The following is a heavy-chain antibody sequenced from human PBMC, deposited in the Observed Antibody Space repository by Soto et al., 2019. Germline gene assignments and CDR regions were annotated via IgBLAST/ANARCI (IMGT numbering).Heavy chain of an antibody. J-gene: IGHJ4*02. D-gene: IGHD5-12*01. CDR3: ARANGEGGYRGYDSSFDY. Sequence: PSETLSLTCTLSGGSISSGDYYWSWIRQPPGKGLEWIGYTYYSGSTYYNPSLKSRVTISVDTSKNQFSLKLSSVTAADTAVYYCARANGEGGYRGYDSSFDYWGQGTRVSVSS. CDR1: GGSISSGDYY. V-gene: IGHV4-30-4*01. CDR2: TYYSGST.